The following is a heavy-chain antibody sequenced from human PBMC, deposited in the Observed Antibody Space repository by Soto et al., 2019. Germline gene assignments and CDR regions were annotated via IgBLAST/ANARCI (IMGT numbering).Heavy chain of an antibody. CDR2: ISGSGGST. CDR1: GFTFSSYA. CDR3: AKAIRIVVVVAATLYYMDV. D-gene: IGHD2-15*01. V-gene: IGHV3-23*01. Sequence: GGSLRLSCAASGFTFSSYAMSWVRQAPGKGLEWVSAISGSGGSTYYADSVKGRFTISRDNSKNTLYLQMNSLRAEDTAVYYCAKAIRIVVVVAATLYYMDVWGKGTTVTVSS. J-gene: IGHJ6*03.